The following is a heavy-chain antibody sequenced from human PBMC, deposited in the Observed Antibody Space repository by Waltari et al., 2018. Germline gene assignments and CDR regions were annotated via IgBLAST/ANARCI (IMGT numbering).Heavy chain of an antibody. D-gene: IGHD2-2*03. V-gene: IGHV4-38-2*01. CDR1: GYSINSGYY. J-gene: IGHJ4*02. CDR3: SRQVLGYCTSAACRRLES. CDR2: IYHAGDT. Sequence: QVQLQESGPGLVKPSETLSLTCDVSGYSINSGYYWGWIRQSPGKGLDWIATIYHAGDTFYNPSLKSRVTISMDTSKNQFSLKLNSVTAADTAVYFCSRQVLGYCTSAACRRLESWGQGTLVTVSS.